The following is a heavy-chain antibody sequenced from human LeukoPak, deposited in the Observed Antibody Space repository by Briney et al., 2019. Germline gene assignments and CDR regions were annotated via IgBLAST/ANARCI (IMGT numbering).Heavy chain of an antibody. CDR3: ASGRIVVVPAAITFDY. CDR2: IYSGGST. Sequence: PGGSLRLSCAASGFTVSSNYMSWVRQAPGKGLEWVSVIYSGGSTYYADSVKGRFTISRDNAKNSLCLQMNSLRAEDTAVYYCASGRIVVVPAAITFDYWGQGTLVTVSS. CDR1: GFTVSSNY. V-gene: IGHV3-53*01. J-gene: IGHJ4*02. D-gene: IGHD2-2*01.